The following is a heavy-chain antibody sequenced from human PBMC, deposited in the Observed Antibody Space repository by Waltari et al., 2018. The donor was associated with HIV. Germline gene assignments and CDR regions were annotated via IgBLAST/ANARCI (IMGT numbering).Heavy chain of an antibody. CDR1: GFSFSRYA. CDR3: TATVTTRGTFDY. J-gene: IGHJ4*02. Sequence: EVQLVESGGGLAKPGGSRRLSFAASGFSFSRYAMNWVRQAPGKGLEWIAYISRSSDYIYYADSIKGRFTISRDNAKNSVFLHMDNLRDVDTAVYYCTATVTTRGTFDYWGQGTAVPVS. CDR2: ISRSSDYI. V-gene: IGHV3-21*01. D-gene: IGHD4-17*01.